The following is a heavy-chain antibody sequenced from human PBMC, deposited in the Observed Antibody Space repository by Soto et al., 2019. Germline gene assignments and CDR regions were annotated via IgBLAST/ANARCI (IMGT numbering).Heavy chain of an antibody. CDR2: ISFDGATK. D-gene: IGHD6-6*01. CDR3: AKDQSASSNSYHAMDV. Sequence: QEQLVESGGGVVQPGRPLRLSCAASEFTFSPYPMHWVRQAPGKGLEWVAVISFDGATKYYADSAKGRFAISRDNSMNTLYLQMNSLRTEDTAVYYCAKDQSASSNSYHAMDVWGPGTTVTVSS. V-gene: IGHV3-30*09. CDR1: EFTFSPYP. J-gene: IGHJ6*02.